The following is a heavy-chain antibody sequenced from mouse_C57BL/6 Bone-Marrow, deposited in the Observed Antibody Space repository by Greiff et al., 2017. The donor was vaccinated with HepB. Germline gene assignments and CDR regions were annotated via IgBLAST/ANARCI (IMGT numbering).Heavy chain of an antibody. Sequence: QVQLQQSGPELVKPGASVKISCKASGYAFSSSWMNWVKQRPGKGLEWIGRIYPGDGDTNYNGKFKGKATLTVDKSSSTAYMQLSSLTSEDSAVYYCARRSPLWYGSSLWYFDVWGTGTTVTVSS. CDR2: IYPGDGDT. D-gene: IGHD1-1*01. J-gene: IGHJ1*03. V-gene: IGHV1-82*01. CDR3: ARRSPLWYGSSLWYFDV. CDR1: GYAFSSSW.